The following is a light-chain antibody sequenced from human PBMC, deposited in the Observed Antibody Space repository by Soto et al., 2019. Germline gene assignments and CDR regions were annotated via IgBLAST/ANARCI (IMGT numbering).Light chain of an antibody. J-gene: IGKJ1*01. CDR3: QQYNSYSPT. CDR2: KAS. V-gene: IGKV1-5*03. CDR1: QSISVW. Sequence: DIQITQSPSTLXXSVVDRVTITCRASQSISVWLAWYQQKAGKAPNLLIYKASRLESGVPSRFSGSGSETEFTLTISGLQPGDSATYYCQQYNSYSPTFAHGTKVAI.